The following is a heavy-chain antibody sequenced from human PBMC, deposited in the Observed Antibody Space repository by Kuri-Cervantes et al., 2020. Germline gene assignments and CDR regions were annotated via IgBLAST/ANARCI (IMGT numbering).Heavy chain of an antibody. CDR3: VRDPYGTFLDHLSARGGFDV. CDR1: GFTFSSYS. Sequence: GESLKISCAASGFTFSSYSMNWVRQAPGKGLEWVSYISSSSSTIYYADSVKGRFTISRDNARNSLSLQMHSLRTDDTGLYYCVRDPYGTFLDHLSARGGFDVWGRGTMVTVSS. J-gene: IGHJ3*01. CDR2: ISSSSSTI. D-gene: IGHD3/OR15-3a*01. V-gene: IGHV3-48*04.